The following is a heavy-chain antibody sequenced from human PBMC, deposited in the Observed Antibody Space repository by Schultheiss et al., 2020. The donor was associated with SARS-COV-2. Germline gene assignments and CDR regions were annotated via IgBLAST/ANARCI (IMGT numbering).Heavy chain of an antibody. CDR3: ARDYDILTGYYISETY. CDR1: GFTFSSYA. CDR2: IWYDGSNK. J-gene: IGHJ4*02. V-gene: IGHV3-30*04. Sequence: GGSLRLSCAASGFTFSSYAMHWVRQAPGKGLEWVAVIWYDGSNKYYADSVKGRFTISRDNSNNTLYLQMNSLRAEDTAVYYCARDYDILTGYYISETYWGQGTLVTVSS. D-gene: IGHD3-9*01.